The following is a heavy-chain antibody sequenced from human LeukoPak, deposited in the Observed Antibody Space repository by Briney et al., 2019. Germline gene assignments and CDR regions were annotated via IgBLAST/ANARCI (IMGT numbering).Heavy chain of an antibody. D-gene: IGHD6-19*01. J-gene: IGHJ6*02. CDR1: GYTFTSYA. V-gene: IGHV7-4-1*02. CDR3: AREMGYSSGWYEINYYYGMDV. CDR2: INTNTGNP. Sequence: GASVKVSCTASGYTFTSYAMNWVRQAPGQGLEWMGWINTNTGNPTYAQGFTGRFVFSLDTSVSTAYLQISSLKAEDTAVYYCAREMGYSSGWYEINYYYGMDVWGQGTTVTVSS.